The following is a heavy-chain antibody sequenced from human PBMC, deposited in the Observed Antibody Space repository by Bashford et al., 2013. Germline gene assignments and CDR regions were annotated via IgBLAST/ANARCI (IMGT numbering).Heavy chain of an antibody. Sequence: VASVKVSCKASGYTLSDYYINWVRQAPGQGLEWMGRIIPILGNTKYSQKFQGRVTITRDTSASTAYMELSSLRSEDTAVYYCARDRVVVVAAYYGMDVWGQGTTVTVSS. V-gene: IGHV1/OR15-3*02. D-gene: IGHD2-15*01. CDR3: ARDRVVVVAAYYGMDV. J-gene: IGHJ6*02. CDR2: IIPILGNT. CDR1: GYTLSDYY.